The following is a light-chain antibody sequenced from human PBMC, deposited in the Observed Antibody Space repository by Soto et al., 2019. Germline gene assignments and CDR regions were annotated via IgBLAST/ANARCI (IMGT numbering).Light chain of an antibody. Sequence: QSVLPHPPSASGTPVQRATTSCAGTSSNIGSNIVTWYQQLPGTAPKLLIYSDNQRPSRVPDRFSASKSGTAASLAISGLKSEDGADYYCAAWDDSLDGFVFGGGTKVTVL. CDR3: AAWDDSLDGFV. V-gene: IGLV1-44*01. J-gene: IGLJ1*01. CDR1: SSNIGSNI. CDR2: SDN.